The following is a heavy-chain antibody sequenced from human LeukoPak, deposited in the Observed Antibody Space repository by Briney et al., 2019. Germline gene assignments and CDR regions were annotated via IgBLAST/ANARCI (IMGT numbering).Heavy chain of an antibody. CDR1: GFTVSNSY. D-gene: IGHD3-16*02. J-gene: IGHJ4*02. CDR3: ARDPNDNVWGSYRPQ. CDR2: IHSSGST. Sequence: PGGSLRLSCAASGFTVSNSYMSWVRQAPGKGLEWVSVIHSSGSTYYADSVKGRFTISRDNSKNTMYLQMNSLRAEDTAVYYCARDPNDNVWGSYRPQWGQGTLVTVSS. V-gene: IGHV3-53*01.